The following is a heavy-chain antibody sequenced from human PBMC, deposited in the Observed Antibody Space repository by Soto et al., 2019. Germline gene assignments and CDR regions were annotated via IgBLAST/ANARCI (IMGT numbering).Heavy chain of an antibody. CDR3: TTGAKPYYYYYYGMDV. CDR1: GGTFSSYA. V-gene: IGHV1-69*01. D-gene: IGHD1-7*01. Sequence: QVQLVQSGAEVKKPGSSVKVSCKASGGTFSSYAISWVRQAPGQGLEWMGGIIPIFGTANYAQKFQGRVTITADESTSTAYMELSSLRSEDTAVYYCTTGAKPYYYYYYGMDVWGQGTTVTVSS. J-gene: IGHJ6*02. CDR2: IIPIFGTA.